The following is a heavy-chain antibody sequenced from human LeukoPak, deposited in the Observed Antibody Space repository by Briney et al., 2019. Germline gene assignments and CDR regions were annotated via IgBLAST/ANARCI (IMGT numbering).Heavy chain of an antibody. V-gene: IGHV4-59*01. J-gene: IGHJ4*02. CDR3: ARGLSSGGYYEWFDY. D-gene: IGHD3-10*01. CDR2: IYYSGST. CDR1: GGSISSYY. Sequence: PSETLSLTCTVSGGSISSYYWGWIRQPPGKGLEWIGYIYYSGSTNYNPSLKSRATISVHASKHQFSLDLTSVTAADTAVYYCARGLSSGGYYEWFDYWGQGTLVTVSS.